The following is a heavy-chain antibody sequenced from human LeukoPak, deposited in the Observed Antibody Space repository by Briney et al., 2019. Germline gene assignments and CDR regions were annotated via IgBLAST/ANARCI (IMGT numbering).Heavy chain of an antibody. D-gene: IGHD5-18*01. V-gene: IGHV3-7*01. CDR2: IKQDGSEK. CDR3: ARGGTRGYSPSDY. J-gene: IGHJ4*02. Sequence: GGSLRLSCAASGFTFSSYWMTWVRQAPGKGLEWVANIKQDGSEKYYVDSVKGRFTISRDNAKNSLYLQMNNLRAEDTAVYYCARGGTRGYSPSDYWGQGTLVVVSS. CDR1: GFTFSSYW.